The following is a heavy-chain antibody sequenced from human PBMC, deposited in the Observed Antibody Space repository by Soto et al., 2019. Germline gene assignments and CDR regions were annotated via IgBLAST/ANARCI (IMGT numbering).Heavy chain of an antibody. V-gene: IGHV3-23*01. J-gene: IGHJ4*02. CDR2: ISGSGGST. Sequence: GGSLRLSCAASGFTFSSYAMSWVRQAPGKGLEWVSAISGSGGSTYYADSVKGRFTISRDNSKNTLYLQMNSLRAEDTAVYYCAKDFGGDGYSYGYYFDYWGQGTLVTVSS. CDR3: AKDFGGDGYSYGYYFDY. D-gene: IGHD5-18*01. CDR1: GFTFSSYA.